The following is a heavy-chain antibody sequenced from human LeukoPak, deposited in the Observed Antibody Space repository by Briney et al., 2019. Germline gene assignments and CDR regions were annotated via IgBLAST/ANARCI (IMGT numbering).Heavy chain of an antibody. CDR2: IYSGGST. J-gene: IGHJ5*02. Sequence: GGSLRLSCAASGFTVSSNYMSWVRQAPGKGLEWVSVIYSGGSTYYADSVKGRFTISRDNSKNTLYLQMNSLRAEDTAVYYCARDYGGNLGWFDPWGQGTLVTVSS. CDR1: GFTVSSNY. D-gene: IGHD4-23*01. V-gene: IGHV3-53*01. CDR3: ARDYGGNLGWFDP.